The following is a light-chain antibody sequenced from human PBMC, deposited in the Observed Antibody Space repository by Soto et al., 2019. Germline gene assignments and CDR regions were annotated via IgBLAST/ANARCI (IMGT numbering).Light chain of an antibody. J-gene: IGLJ2*01. Sequence: QSVLTQPPSTSGSPGQRVTMSCSGSNSNIVTNTVYWYQQLPGTAPKLLIQSDNRRPSGVPDRFSASKTGTSASLAISGLQSEDEADYYCAAWDDSRIVVLFGGGTKLTVL. CDR3: AAWDDSRIVVL. CDR2: SDN. V-gene: IGLV1-44*01. CDR1: NSNIVTNT.